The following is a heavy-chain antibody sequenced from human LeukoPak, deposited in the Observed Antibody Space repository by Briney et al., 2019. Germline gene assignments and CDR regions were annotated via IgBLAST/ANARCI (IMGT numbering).Heavy chain of an antibody. CDR3: ARKLIAVAGSSGPPIYYYGMDV. D-gene: IGHD6-19*01. V-gene: IGHV3-30-3*01. Sequence: GRSLRLSCAASGFTFSSYAMHWVRQAPGKGLEWVAVISYDGSNKYYADSVKGRFTISRDNSKNTLYLQMNSLRAEDTAVYYCARKLIAVAGSSGPPIYYYGMDVWGQGATVTVSS. CDR2: ISYDGSNK. J-gene: IGHJ6*02. CDR1: GFTFSSYA.